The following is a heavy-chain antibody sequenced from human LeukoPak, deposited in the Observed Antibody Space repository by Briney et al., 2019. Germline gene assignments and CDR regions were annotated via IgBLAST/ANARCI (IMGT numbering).Heavy chain of an antibody. CDR3: ARGLWGHDAFDI. J-gene: IGHJ3*02. V-gene: IGHV3-21*01. D-gene: IGHD4/OR15-4a*01. CDR1: GFTFSSYS. CDR2: ISSSSSYI. Sequence: PGGSLRLSCAASGFTFSSYSMNWVSQAPGKGLEWVSSISSSSSYIYYTDSVKGRFTVSRDNAKNSLYLQMNSLRAEDTAVYYCARGLWGHDAFDIWGQGTMVTVSS.